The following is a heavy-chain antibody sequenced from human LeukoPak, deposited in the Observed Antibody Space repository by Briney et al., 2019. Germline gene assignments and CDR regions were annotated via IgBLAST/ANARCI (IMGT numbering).Heavy chain of an antibody. CDR3: AKVGIVVVPADHWGYFDY. CDR1: GFTFSSYA. V-gene: IGHV3-23*01. J-gene: IGHJ4*02. Sequence: GGSLRLSCAASGFTFSSYAMSWVRQAPGKGLEWVSAISGSGGSTYYADSVKGRFTISRDNSKNTLYLQMNSLRAEDTAVYYCAKVGIVVVPADHWGYFDYWGQGTLVTVSS. CDR2: ISGSGGST. D-gene: IGHD2-2*03.